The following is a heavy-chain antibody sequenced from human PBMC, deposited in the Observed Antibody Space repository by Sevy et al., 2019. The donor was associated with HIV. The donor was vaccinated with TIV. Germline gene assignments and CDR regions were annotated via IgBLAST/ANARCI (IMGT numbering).Heavy chain of an antibody. CDR1: GLRVTANY. CDR3: ARSYRGVKAYYFDY. J-gene: IGHJ4*02. V-gene: IGHV3-53*01. Sequence: GGSLRLSCAASGLRVTANYLSWVRQAPGKGLEWVSITYSGGATDYSDSVKGRFTISRDNYKNTLYLQMNSLRAEDTAVYFCARSYRGVKAYYFDYWGQGALVTVSS. D-gene: IGHD3-10*01. CDR2: TYSGGAT.